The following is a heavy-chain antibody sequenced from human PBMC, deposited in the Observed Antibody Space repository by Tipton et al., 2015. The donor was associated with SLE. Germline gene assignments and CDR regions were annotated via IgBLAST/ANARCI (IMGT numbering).Heavy chain of an antibody. Sequence: SLRLSCAASGFTFTDSYMTWIRQAPGKGLEWVSRVNSDESSTTYADSVKGRFTISRDNAKNTLYLQMNSLRAEDTAVYYCASRLDGGWSFDYWGQGTLVTVSS. J-gene: IGHJ4*02. D-gene: IGHD3-16*01. CDR3: ASRLDGGWSFDY. CDR1: GFTFTDSY. CDR2: VNSDESST. V-gene: IGHV3-74*01.